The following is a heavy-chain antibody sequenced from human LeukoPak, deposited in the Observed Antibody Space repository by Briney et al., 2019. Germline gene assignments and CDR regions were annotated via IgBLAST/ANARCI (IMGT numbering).Heavy chain of an antibody. CDR1: GYTFTSYG. J-gene: IGHJ4*02. Sequence: ASVKVSCKASGYTFTSYGISWVRQAPGQGLEWMGWINPNSGGTNYAQKFQGRVTMTRDTSISTAYMELSRLRSDDTAVYYCATARLLNNLDYWGQGTLVTVSS. D-gene: IGHD3-22*01. CDR3: ATARLLNNLDY. CDR2: INPNSGGT. V-gene: IGHV1-2*02.